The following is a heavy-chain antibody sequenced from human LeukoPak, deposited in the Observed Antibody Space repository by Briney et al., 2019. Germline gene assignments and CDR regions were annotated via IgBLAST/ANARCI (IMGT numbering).Heavy chain of an antibody. CDR3: ARDTGAAISTFDI. CDR1: GDSVSSNSAV. Sequence: SQTLSLTCAMSGDSVSSNSAVWNWMRQSPSRGLEWLGRTYYRSKWYNEYAVSVKSRITINPDTSKNQFSLQLNSVTPEDTAVYYCARDTGAAISTFDIWGQGTVVTVYS. J-gene: IGHJ3*02. CDR2: TYYRSKWYN. D-gene: IGHD5-12*01. V-gene: IGHV6-1*01.